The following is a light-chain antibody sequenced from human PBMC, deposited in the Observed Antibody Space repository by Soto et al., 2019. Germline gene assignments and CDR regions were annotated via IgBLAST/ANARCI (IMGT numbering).Light chain of an antibody. V-gene: IGKV3-20*01. CDR2: GAS. J-gene: IGKJ1*01. CDR3: QQYGRSPPA. Sequence: EVLLAQSPGTLFLSPGERATLSCRASQSVSSSYLAWYQQKPGQAPRLLIYGASSRATGIPDRFSGSGSGTDFTLTISRLEPEDFAVYYCQQYGRSPPASGQGTKVDSK. CDR1: QSVSSSY.